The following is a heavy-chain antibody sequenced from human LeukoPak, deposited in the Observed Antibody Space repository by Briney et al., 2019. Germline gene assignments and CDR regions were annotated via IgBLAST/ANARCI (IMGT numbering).Heavy chain of an antibody. CDR2: IYYTGST. V-gene: IGHV4-39*01. CDR1: GGSISTGSYY. J-gene: IGHJ4*02. Sequence: SETLSLTRTVSGGSISTGSYYWGWIRQPPGKGLEWIGSIYYTGSTYYNPSLKSRVTISVDTSKNQFSLKLSSVTAADTAVYYCARHSRSYYGSGCYYFDYWGQGTLVTVSS. D-gene: IGHD3-10*01. CDR3: ARHSRSYYGSGCYYFDY.